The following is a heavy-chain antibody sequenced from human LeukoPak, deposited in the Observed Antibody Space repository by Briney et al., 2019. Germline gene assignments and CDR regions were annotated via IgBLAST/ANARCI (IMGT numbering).Heavy chain of an antibody. CDR2: ISGSGGGT. Sequence: QPGGSLRLSCAASGFTFSSCAMSWVRQAPGRGLEWVSGISGSGGGTYYADSVKGRFTISRDNSKNTLYLQMNSLRAEDTAVYYCAKDRSDTDVVYVFDYWGQGTLVTVSS. V-gene: IGHV3-23*01. D-gene: IGHD5-18*01. CDR3: AKDRSDTDVVYVFDY. CDR1: GFTFSSCA. J-gene: IGHJ4*02.